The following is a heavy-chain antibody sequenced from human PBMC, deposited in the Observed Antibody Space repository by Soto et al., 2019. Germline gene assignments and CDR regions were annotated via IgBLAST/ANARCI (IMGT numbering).Heavy chain of an antibody. D-gene: IGHD6-19*01. CDR3: ARHGPVWGSSGRGSGDY. CDR1: GYSFTSYW. Sequence: GESLKISCKGSGYSFTSYWIGWVRQMPGKGPEWMGIIYPGDSDTRYSPSFQGQVTISADKSISTAYLQWSSLKASDTAMYYCARHGPVWGSSGRGSGDYWGQGTLVTVS. V-gene: IGHV5-51*01. J-gene: IGHJ4*02. CDR2: IYPGDSDT.